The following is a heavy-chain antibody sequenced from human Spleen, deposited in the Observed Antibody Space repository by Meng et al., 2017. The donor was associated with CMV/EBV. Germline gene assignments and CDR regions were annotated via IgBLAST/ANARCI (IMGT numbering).Heavy chain of an antibody. CDR1: GGSISNSNYY. J-gene: IGHJ4*02. Sequence: SETLSLTCTVSGGSISNSNYYWDWIRQPPGKGLEWIGSIYYSGNTDYNPSLKSRVTISVDTSKNHFSLRLSSVTAADTAVYYCAGGSEVPRFDNWGQGTLVTVSS. D-gene: IGHD1-1*01. CDR2: IYYSGNT. CDR3: AGGSEVPRFDN. V-gene: IGHV4-39*02.